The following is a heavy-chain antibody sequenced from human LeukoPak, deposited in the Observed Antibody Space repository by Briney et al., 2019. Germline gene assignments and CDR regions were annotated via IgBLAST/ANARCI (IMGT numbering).Heavy chain of an antibody. V-gene: IGHV4-61*02. CDR2: IYTSGST. J-gene: IGHJ4*02. CDR1: GGSISSGSYY. D-gene: IGHD1-26*01. Sequence: PSQTLSLTCTVSGGSISSGSYYWSWIRQPAGKGLEWIVRIYTSGSTNYNPSLKSRVTISVDTSKNQFSLKLSSVTAADTAVYYCARTRFPMWEYQDYWGQGTLVTVSS. CDR3: ARTRFPMWEYQDY.